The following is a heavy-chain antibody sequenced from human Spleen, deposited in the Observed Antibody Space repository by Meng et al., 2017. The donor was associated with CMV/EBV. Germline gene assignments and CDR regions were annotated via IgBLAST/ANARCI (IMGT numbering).Heavy chain of an antibody. CDR2: ISSSGTII. CDR3: ARGEVPHVDY. D-gene: IGHD1-26*01. V-gene: IGHV3-11*04. Sequence: SCAASGVTFSEYYMNWIRQAQGKGLEWISYISSSGTIIYIADSVKGRFTISRDNAKNSLYLQMNNLGAEDTAVYYCARGEVPHVDYWGQGTLVTVSS. J-gene: IGHJ4*02. CDR1: GVTFSEYY.